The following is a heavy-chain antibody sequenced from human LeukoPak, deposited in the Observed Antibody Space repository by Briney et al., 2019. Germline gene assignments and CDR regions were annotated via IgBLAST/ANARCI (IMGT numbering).Heavy chain of an antibody. J-gene: IGHJ5*02. D-gene: IGHD6-13*01. CDR1: GGSISSGDYY. CDR3: ARGLIRTIAAAGTLLFDP. Sequence: SETLSLTCTVSGGSISSGDYYWSWIRQHPGKGLEWIGYIYYSGSTYYNPSLKSRVTISVDTSKNQFSLKLSSVTAADTAVYYCARGLIRTIAAAGTLLFDPWGQGTLVTVSS. V-gene: IGHV4-31*03. CDR2: IYYSGST.